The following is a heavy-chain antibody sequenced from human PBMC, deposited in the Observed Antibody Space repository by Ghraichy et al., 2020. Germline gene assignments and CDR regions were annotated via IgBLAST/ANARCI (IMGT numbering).Heavy chain of an antibody. J-gene: IGHJ4*02. CDR3: AKEAGLRFLEWLLFDYFDY. CDR1: GFTFSSYA. Sequence: GGSLRLSCAASGFTFSSYAMSWVRQAPGKGLEWVSAISGSGGSTYYADSVKGRFTISRDNSKNTPYLQMNSLRAEDTAVYYCAKEAGLRFLEWLLFDYFDYWGQGTLVTVSS. D-gene: IGHD3-3*01. CDR2: ISGSGGST. V-gene: IGHV3-23*01.